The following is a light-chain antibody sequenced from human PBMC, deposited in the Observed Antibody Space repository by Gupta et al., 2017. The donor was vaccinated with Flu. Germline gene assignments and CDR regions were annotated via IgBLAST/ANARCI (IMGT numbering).Light chain of an antibody. CDR3: RHALQTPNT. CDR1: QSLLHSNGYTY. J-gene: IGKJ5*01. V-gene: IGKV2-28*01. Sequence: IVLTQSPLSLPVTPGEPASIFCRSSQSLLHSNGYTYLDWYLRKPRQSRQLMYDWGSNRASGAPERCSGRGAGKEVIRKSSRAEAEDVGIYYRRHALQTPNTFGQGTPLEIK. CDR2: WGS.